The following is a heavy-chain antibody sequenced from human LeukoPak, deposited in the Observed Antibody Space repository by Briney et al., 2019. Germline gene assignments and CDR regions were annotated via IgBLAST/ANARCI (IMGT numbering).Heavy chain of an antibody. J-gene: IGHJ6*03. CDR2: IYPGDSDT. Sequence: GESLKISCKGSGYSFTSYWIGWVRQMPGKGLEWMGIIYPGDSDTRYSPSFQGQVTISADKSISTAYLQWSSLKASDTAMYYCARGAYGSGSYYKESYYYYYYMDVWGNGTTVTVSS. D-gene: IGHD3-10*01. CDR3: ARGAYGSGSYYKESYYYYYYMDV. V-gene: IGHV5-51*01. CDR1: GYSFTSYW.